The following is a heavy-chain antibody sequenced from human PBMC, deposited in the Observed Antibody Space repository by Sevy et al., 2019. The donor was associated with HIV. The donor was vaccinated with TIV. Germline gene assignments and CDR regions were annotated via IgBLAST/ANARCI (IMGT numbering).Heavy chain of an antibody. Sequence: GGSLRLSCVASGFTFSNFWMSWVRQAPGKGLEWVANIKRDGSEKYYVASVKGRFTISRDNAKTSLYLQMNSLRVEDTAVYYCARDCNRASGLWGMDVWGQGTMVTVSS. CDR2: IKRDGSEK. D-gene: IGHD6-19*01. CDR1: GFTFSNFW. CDR3: ARDCNRASGLWGMDV. J-gene: IGHJ6*02. V-gene: IGHV3-7*03.